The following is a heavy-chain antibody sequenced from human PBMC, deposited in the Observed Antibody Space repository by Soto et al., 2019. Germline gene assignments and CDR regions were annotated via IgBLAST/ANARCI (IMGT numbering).Heavy chain of an antibody. CDR2: ISSSSSYT. D-gene: IGHD1-26*01. Sequence: GGSLRLSCAASGFTFSDYYMSWIRQAPGKGLEWVSYISSSSSYTNYADSVKGRFTISRDNAKNSLYLQMNSLRAEDTAVYYCARKYSGSYVDYWGQGTLVTVSS. CDR3: ARKYSGSYVDY. J-gene: IGHJ4*02. CDR1: GFTFSDYY. V-gene: IGHV3-11*06.